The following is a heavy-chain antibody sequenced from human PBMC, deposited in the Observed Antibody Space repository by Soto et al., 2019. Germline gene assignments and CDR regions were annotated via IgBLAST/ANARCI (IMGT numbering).Heavy chain of an antibody. V-gene: IGHV3-7*05. Sequence: EVQLVESGGGLVQPGGSLSLSCAASGFAFSTYWMSWVRQAPQKGFEWVANINNYGIEKNYADSVKGRFTISRDNAKDSLYLQMNSLRAEDTAVYYCARDAAGSGWYIWGEGTLVTVSS. D-gene: IGHD6-19*01. CDR2: INNYGIEK. CDR1: GFAFSTYW. CDR3: ARDAAGSGWYI. J-gene: IGHJ4*02.